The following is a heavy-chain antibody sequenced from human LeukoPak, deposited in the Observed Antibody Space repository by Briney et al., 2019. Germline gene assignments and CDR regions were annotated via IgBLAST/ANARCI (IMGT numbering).Heavy chain of an antibody. D-gene: IGHD1-26*01. CDR1: GGSVSSSSYY. CDR3: ARLIVGATSVEY. CDR2: IYYSGST. Sequence: SETLSLTCTVSGGSVSSSSYYWGWIRQPPGKELEWIASIYYSGSTYHNPSLKSRVTISVDTSKNQFSLKLSSVTAADTAVYYCARLIVGATSVEYWGQETLVTVSS. J-gene: IGHJ4*02. V-gene: IGHV4-39*01.